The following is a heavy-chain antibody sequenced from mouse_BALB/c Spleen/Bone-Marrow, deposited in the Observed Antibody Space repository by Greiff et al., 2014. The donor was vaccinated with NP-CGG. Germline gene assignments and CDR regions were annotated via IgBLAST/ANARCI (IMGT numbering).Heavy chain of an antibody. CDR3: AKHDTTVVLDY. V-gene: IGHV2-6-5*01. J-gene: IGHJ2*01. CDR2: IWGGGIT. Sequence: QVQLKESGPGLVAPSRSLSITCTVSGLSLTDYGVSWIRRPPGKGLEWLGVIWGGGITYYNSTLKSRLSISKDNSKSQVFLKMNSLQTDDTAMYYCAKHDTTVVLDYWGQGTTLTVSS. CDR1: GLSLTDYG. D-gene: IGHD1-1*01.